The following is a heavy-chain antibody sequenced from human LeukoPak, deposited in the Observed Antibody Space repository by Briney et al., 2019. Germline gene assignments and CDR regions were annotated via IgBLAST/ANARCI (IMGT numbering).Heavy chain of an antibody. CDR2: INLRGST. Sequence: SETLSLTCAVYGGSFNDYYWNWIRQPPGKGLEWIGEINLRGSTTYNPSLKSRVTISLDESKNQFSLKLSSVTAADTAVYYCARGPTFIDYWGQGTLVTVSS. J-gene: IGHJ4*02. CDR1: GGSFNDYY. CDR3: ARGPTFIDY. V-gene: IGHV4-34*01.